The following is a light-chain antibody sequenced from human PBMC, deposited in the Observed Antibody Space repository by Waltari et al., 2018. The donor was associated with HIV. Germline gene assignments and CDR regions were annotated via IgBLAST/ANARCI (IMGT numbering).Light chain of an antibody. Sequence: QSALTQPASVSGSPGQSITISCTGTSSNLVSWYQQHPSKAPKLIIYEVSKRPSGVSGRFSASKSGDTASLAIAGLQAEDEADYHCCSYVGVVNSFVLFGGGTKLTVL. J-gene: IGLJ2*01. V-gene: IGLV2-23*02. CDR3: CSYVGVVNSFVL. CDR2: EVS. CDR1: SSNL.